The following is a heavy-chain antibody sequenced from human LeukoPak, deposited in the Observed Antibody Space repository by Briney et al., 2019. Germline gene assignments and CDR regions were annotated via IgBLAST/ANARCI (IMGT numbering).Heavy chain of an antibody. CDR1: GGPFSGYY. V-gene: IGHV4-34*01. Sequence: SEPLSLPCALYGGPFSGYYGIWMRQPPEKGREGMGEINHSGSTNYKPSLKSQVTISVDRSKNQFSLKLSSVTAADTAVYYCARRVTDTIGYSYYMDVWGKGTTVTVSS. J-gene: IGHJ6*03. CDR2: INHSGST. D-gene: IGHD3-22*01. CDR3: ARRVTDTIGYSYYMDV.